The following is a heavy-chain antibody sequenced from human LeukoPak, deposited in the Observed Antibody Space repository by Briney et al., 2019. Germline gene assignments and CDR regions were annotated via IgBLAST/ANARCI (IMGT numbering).Heavy chain of an antibody. V-gene: IGHV3-48*02. CDR1: GFTFSRYS. D-gene: IGHD3-10*01. J-gene: IGHJ4*02. CDR3: ARAQTYYGSGSYLY. Sequence: AGGSLRLSCAASGFTFSRYSMNWVRQAPGKGLEWVSYISSSSSTVYYADPLKGRFTISRDNAKNSLYLQMNSLRDEDTAVYYCARAQTYYGSGSYLYWGQGTLVTVSS. CDR2: ISSSSSTV.